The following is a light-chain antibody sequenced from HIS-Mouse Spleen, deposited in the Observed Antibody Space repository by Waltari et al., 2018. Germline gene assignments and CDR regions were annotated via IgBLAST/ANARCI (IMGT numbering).Light chain of an antibody. CDR2: RNN. Sequence: QSVLTKPPSASGTPGQRVTISCSGSSSNIGSNYVYGYQQLPGTAPKLLISRNNQRPSGVPDRFSGSKSGTSASLAISGLRSEDEADYYCAAWDDSLSGWVFGGGTKLTVL. J-gene: IGLJ3*02. CDR3: AAWDDSLSGWV. V-gene: IGLV1-47*01. CDR1: SSNIGSNY.